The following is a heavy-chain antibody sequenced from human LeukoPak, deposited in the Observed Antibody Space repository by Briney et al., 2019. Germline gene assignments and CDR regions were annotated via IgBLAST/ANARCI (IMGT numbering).Heavy chain of an antibody. D-gene: IGHD3-22*01. CDR2: IYYSGST. V-gene: IGHV4-39*07. CDR1: GGSISSSSYY. CDR3: ARLLRGINYYDSSGYRFDP. Sequence: SETLSLTCTVSGGSISSSSYYWGWVRQPPGTGLEWIGSIYYSGSTYYNPSLKSRVTISVDTSKNQFSLKLSSVTAADTAVYYCARLLRGINYYDSSGYRFDPWGQGTLVTVSS. J-gene: IGHJ5*02.